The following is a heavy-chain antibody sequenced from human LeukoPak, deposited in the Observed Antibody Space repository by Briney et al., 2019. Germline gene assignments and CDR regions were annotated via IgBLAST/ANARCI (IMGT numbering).Heavy chain of an antibody. V-gene: IGHV3-74*01. J-gene: IGHJ6*02. Sequence: GGSLRLSCAASGFTFTTYWMHWVRHAPGKGLVWVSHINSDGSITSYADSVKGRFTISRDNAKNTLYLQMNSLRAEDTAVYYCARDAVDTANAVWGQGTTVTVTS. CDR2: INSDGSIT. CDR3: ARDAVDTANAV. D-gene: IGHD5-18*01. CDR1: GFTFTTYW.